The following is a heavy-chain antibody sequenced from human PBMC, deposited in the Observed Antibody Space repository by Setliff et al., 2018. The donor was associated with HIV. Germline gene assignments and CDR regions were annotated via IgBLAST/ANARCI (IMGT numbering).Heavy chain of an antibody. J-gene: IGHJ4*02. Sequence: GASVKVSCKASGYTFTGYYMHWVRQAPGQGLEWMGGIIPIFGTVDYAQKFQGRVAITADESTSTAYMELSSLRSEDTAVYYCARGPYYDSNGYHLSSDYWGQGTLVTVSS. CDR2: IIPIFGTV. CDR1: GYTFTGYY. CDR3: ARGPYYDSNGYHLSSDY. V-gene: IGHV1-69*13. D-gene: IGHD3-22*01.